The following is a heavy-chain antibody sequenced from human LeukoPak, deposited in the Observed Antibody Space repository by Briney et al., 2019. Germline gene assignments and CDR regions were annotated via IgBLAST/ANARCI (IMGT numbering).Heavy chain of an antibody. V-gene: IGHV3-23*01. CDR3: AKGSGIVGMNFDY. Sequence: GGSLRLSCAASGFTFSSYATSWVRQAPGKGLEWVSAISGSGGSTYYADSVKGRFTISRDNSKNTLYLQMNSLRAEDTAVYYCAKGSGIVGMNFDYWGQGTLVTVSS. D-gene: IGHD3-22*01. J-gene: IGHJ4*02. CDR2: ISGSGGST. CDR1: GFTFSSYA.